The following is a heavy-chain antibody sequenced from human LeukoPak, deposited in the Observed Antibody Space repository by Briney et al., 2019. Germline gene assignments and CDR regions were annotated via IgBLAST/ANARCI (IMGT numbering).Heavy chain of an antibody. Sequence: GASVKVSCKASGGTFINSAISWVRQAPGQGLEWMGGIIPIFGTANYAQKFQGRVTITADESTSTAYMELSSLRSEDTAVYYCARAIYDDAFDIWGQGTMVTVSS. V-gene: IGHV1-69*13. CDR2: IIPIFGTA. D-gene: IGHD2/OR15-2a*01. CDR1: GGTFINSA. J-gene: IGHJ3*02. CDR3: ARAIYDDAFDI.